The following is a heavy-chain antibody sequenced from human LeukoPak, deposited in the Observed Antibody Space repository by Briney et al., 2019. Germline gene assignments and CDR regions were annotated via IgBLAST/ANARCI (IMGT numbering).Heavy chain of an antibody. J-gene: IGHJ4*02. CDR2: IIPILDTP. V-gene: IGHV1-69*04. D-gene: IGHD3-22*01. CDR1: GGTFSSYA. Sequence: EASVKVSFKASGGTFSSYAINWVRQAPGQGLEWMGRIIPILDTPNYAQKFQGRVTITADKSTSTAYMELSSLRSEDTAVYYCARDLTSYYYDNNGAFDFWGQGTLVTVSS. CDR3: ARDLTSYYYDNNGAFDF.